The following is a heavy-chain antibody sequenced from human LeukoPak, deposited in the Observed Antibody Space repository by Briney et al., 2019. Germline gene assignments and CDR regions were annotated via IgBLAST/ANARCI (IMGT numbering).Heavy chain of an antibody. V-gene: IGHV4-34*01. CDR1: GGSFSGYY. Sequence: SETLSLTCAVYGGSFSGYYWSWIRQPPGKGLEWIGEINHSGSTNYNPSLKSRVTISVDTSKNQFSLKLSSVTAADTAVYYCARGHPYISSRPKTNWFDPWGQGTLVTVSS. CDR2: INHSGST. D-gene: IGHD6-6*01. CDR3: ARGHPYISSRPKTNWFDP. J-gene: IGHJ5*02.